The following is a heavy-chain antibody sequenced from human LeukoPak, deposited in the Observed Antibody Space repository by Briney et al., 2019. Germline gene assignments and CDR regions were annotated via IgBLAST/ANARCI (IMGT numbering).Heavy chain of an antibody. J-gene: IGHJ4*02. CDR1: GYTFTGYY. CDR2: MNPNSGNT. Sequence: GASVKVSCKASGYTFTGYYMHWVRQAPGQGLEWMGWMNPNSGNTGYAQKFQGRVTMTRNTSISTAYMELSSLRSEDTAVYYCARNTYSYGSPYFDYWGQGTLVTVSS. V-gene: IGHV1-8*02. D-gene: IGHD5-18*01. CDR3: ARNTYSYGSPYFDY.